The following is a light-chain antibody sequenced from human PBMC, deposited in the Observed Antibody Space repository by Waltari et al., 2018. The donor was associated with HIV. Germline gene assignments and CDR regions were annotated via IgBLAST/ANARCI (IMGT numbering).Light chain of an antibody. CDR2: GAS. J-gene: IGKJ3*01. V-gene: IGKV1-33*01. CDR1: QDISIY. CDR3: QQYDDVPVT. Sequence: DIQMTQSPSSLSASVGDRVTITCQASQDISIYLNWYQQKPGKAPKLLIYGASDLETGVSSRFSGSGSGTDFTFTISSLQPADIATYYCQQYDDVPVTFGPGTTVEIK.